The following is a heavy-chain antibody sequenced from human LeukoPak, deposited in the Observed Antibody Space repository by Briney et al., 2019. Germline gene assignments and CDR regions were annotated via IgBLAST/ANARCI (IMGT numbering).Heavy chain of an antibody. CDR2: IYYTGSS. CDR1: GGSISGSSYY. Sequence: PSETLSLTCTVSGGSISGSSYYWGWIRQPPGKGLEWIGSIYYTGSSYYNPSLKSRVTISVDTSKNQFSLKLSSVTAADTAVYYCARLHYGGNYGYYYYYMDVWGKGTTVNISS. J-gene: IGHJ6*03. CDR3: ARLHYGGNYGYYYYYMDV. D-gene: IGHD4-23*01. V-gene: IGHV4-39*01.